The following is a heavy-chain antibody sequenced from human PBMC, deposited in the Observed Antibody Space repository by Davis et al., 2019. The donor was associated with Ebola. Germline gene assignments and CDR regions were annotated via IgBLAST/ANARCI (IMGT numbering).Heavy chain of an antibody. Sequence: PGGSLRLSCVVSGFSFDKSWMTWVRQAPGKGLEWVANMKEDGSLKNYVDSVKGRFTISRDNAKKSLYLEMSSLRAEDTAVYYCARYCSWTDCSYFDCWGQGTLVTVSS. CDR3: ARYCSWTDCSYFDC. D-gene: IGHD2-21*01. V-gene: IGHV3-7*01. CDR2: MKEDGSLK. CDR1: GFSFDKSW. J-gene: IGHJ4*02.